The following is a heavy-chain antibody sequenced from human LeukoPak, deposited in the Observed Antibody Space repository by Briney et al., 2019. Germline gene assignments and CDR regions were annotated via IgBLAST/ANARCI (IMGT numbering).Heavy chain of an antibody. D-gene: IGHD5-18*01. J-gene: IGHJ2*01. CDR3: AREGRGYSYGYYWYFDL. Sequence: PGGSLRLSCAASGFTFSSYEMNWVRQAPGKGLEWVSYISSSGSTIYYADSVKGRFTISRDNAKNTLYLQMNSLRAEDTAVYYCAREGRGYSYGYYWYFDLWGRGTLVTVSS. CDR2: ISSSGSTI. CDR1: GFTFSSYE. V-gene: IGHV3-48*03.